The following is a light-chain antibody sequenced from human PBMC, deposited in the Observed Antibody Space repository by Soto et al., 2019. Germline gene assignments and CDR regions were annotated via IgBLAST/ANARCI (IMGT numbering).Light chain of an antibody. V-gene: IGKV3-11*01. CDR3: HQRSNWPPLT. CDR1: QSVSSY. CDR2: DAS. J-gene: IGKJ4*01. Sequence: EIVLTQSPATLSLSPGERATLSCRASQSVSSYLAWYQQKPGQAPRLLIYDASNRATGIPARFSGSGSGTDFTLTISSLEPEDFAVYYCHQRSNWPPLTFGGGTKVVIK.